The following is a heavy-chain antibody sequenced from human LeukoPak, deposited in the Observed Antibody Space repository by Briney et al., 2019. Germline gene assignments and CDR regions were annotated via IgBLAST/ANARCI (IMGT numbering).Heavy chain of an antibody. CDR2: MNPNSGNT. V-gene: IGHV1-8*01. Sequence: ASVKVSCKASGYTFTSYDINWVRRATGQGLEWMGWMNPNSGNTGYAQKFQGRVTMTRNTSISTAYMELCSLRSEDTAVYYCARGSKYYDFWSGYLTPDYYGMDVWGQGTTVTVSS. CDR1: GYTFTSYD. CDR3: ARGSKYYDFWSGYLTPDYYGMDV. D-gene: IGHD3-3*01. J-gene: IGHJ6*02.